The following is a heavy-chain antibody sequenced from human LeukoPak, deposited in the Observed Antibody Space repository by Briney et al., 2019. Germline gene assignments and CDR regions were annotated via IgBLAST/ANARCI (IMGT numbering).Heavy chain of an antibody. D-gene: IGHD2-2*01. CDR2: ISSSGRTI. J-gene: IGHJ6*03. Sequence: GGSLRLSCAASGFTFSDYYMSWIRQAPGKGLEWVSYISSSGRTIYYADSVKGRFTISRDNAKNSLYLQMNSLRAEDTAVYYCARSGYCSSTSCYPPYYYYYMDVWGKGTTVTVSS. V-gene: IGHV3-11*04. CDR1: GFTFSDYY. CDR3: ARSGYCSSTSCYPPYYYYYMDV.